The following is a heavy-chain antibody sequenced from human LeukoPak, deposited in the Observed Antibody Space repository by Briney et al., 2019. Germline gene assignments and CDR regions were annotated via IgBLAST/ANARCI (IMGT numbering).Heavy chain of an antibody. V-gene: IGHV4-34*01. D-gene: IGHD3-10*01. CDR3: ARCVWSGDVCARNPKSTRNSYA. Sequence: QSSETLSLTCAGYGVSFSAYDWTWIRQPPGKGLEWIGEINRSGSTNYNPSLKSRVSISVDTSKNQVSLRLTSVTAADTAMYYCARCVWSGDVCARNPKSTRNSYACGQGTLVIISS. CDR1: GVSFSAYD. CDR2: INRSGST. J-gene: IGHJ1*01.